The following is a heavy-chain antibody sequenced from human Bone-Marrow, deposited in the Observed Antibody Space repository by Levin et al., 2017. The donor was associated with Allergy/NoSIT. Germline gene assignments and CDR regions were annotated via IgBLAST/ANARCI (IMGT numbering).Heavy chain of an antibody. J-gene: IGHJ6*02. CDR2: ITDSGFGS. V-gene: IGHV3-23*01. Sequence: PGGSLRLSCAGSGFTFSNFAVSWVRQAPGKGLQWVSDITDSGFGSYHADSVKGRFTISRDNSKNSVYLQMNSLRAEDTAVYYCARMWPTICSGNNCRFNGMDVWGQGTTVTVFS. CDR3: ARMWPTICSGNNCRFNGMDV. CDR1: GFTFSNFA. D-gene: IGHD2-2*01.